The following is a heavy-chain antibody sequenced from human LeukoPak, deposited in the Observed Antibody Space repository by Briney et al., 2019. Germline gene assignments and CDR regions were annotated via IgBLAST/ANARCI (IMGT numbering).Heavy chain of an antibody. Sequence: GGSLRLSCEASGFTFSSCWMTWVRQAPGKGLEWVANIKQDGSEKSYVDSVKGRFTISRDNAKNSLYLQMNSLRAEDTAVHYCAKAYYDFWSGSDHAFDIWGQGTMVTVSS. V-gene: IGHV3-7*03. CDR2: IKQDGSEK. D-gene: IGHD3-3*01. CDR1: GFTFSSCW. J-gene: IGHJ3*02. CDR3: AKAYYDFWSGSDHAFDI.